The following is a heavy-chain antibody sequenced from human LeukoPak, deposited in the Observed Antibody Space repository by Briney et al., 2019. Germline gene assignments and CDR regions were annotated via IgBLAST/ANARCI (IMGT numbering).Heavy chain of an antibody. V-gene: IGHV3-23*01. CDR1: GFIFNNYV. CDR3: AVTPRAFDI. CDR2: ISGSGVHT. J-gene: IGHJ3*02. D-gene: IGHD2-21*02. Sequence: GGSLRLSCAASGFIFNNYVMNWVRQAPGKGLEWVSSISGSGVHTYYADSVKGRFTISRDNSKNTLYLQMSSLRVEDTAVYYCAVTPRAFDIWGQGTMVTVSS.